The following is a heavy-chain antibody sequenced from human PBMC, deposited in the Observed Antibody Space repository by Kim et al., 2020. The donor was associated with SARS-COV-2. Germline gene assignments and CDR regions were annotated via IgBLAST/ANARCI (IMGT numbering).Heavy chain of an antibody. CDR2: IYYSGST. CDR3: ARYDSSGYYPFDY. J-gene: IGHJ4*02. Sequence: SETLSLTCTVSGGSISSSSYYWGWIRQPPGKGLEWIGSIYYSGSTYYNPSLKSRVTISVDTSKNQFSLKLSSVTAADTAVYYCARYDSSGYYPFDYWGQG. CDR1: GGSISSSSYY. D-gene: IGHD3-22*01. V-gene: IGHV4-39*07.